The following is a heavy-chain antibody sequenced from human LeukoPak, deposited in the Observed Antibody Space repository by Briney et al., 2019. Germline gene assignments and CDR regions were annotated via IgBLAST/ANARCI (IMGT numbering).Heavy chain of an antibody. D-gene: IGHD3-16*01. CDR1: GGSISSSSYY. Sequence: SETLSLTCTVSGGSISSSSYYWGWIRQPPGKGLEWIGSIYYSGSTYYNPSLKSRVTISVDTSKNQFSLKLSSVTAADTAVYYCASYADRRFDYWGQGTLVTVSS. J-gene: IGHJ4*02. V-gene: IGHV4-39*07. CDR3: ASYADRRFDY. CDR2: IYYSGST.